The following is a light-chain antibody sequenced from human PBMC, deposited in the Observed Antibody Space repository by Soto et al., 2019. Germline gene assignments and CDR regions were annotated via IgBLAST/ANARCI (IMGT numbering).Light chain of an antibody. CDR3: QQSDSTPPT. J-gene: IGKJ1*01. CDR1: QSISSY. CDR2: GAS. V-gene: IGKV1-39*01. Sequence: DIQMTQSPSSLSASVGDRVTITCRASQSISSYLNWYQQRPGKAPKLPIYGASNLHSGAPSRFSGSGSGTDFTLTITSLQPEDFATYYCQQSDSTPPTFGQGTKVEIK.